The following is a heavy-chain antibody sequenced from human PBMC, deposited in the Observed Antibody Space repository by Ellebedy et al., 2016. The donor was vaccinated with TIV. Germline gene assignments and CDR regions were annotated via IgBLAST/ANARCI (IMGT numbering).Heavy chain of an antibody. V-gene: IGHV3-7*01. D-gene: IGHD4-17*01. CDR3: ARRGSYGDYAVQVNSWFDR. J-gene: IGHJ5*02. CDR2: IYQDGSVQ. Sequence: PGGSLRLSCEASGFSFRSYWMSWVRQAPGKGLERVANIYQDGSVQYYLDSVKGRFTISRDNAINSLFLQMNSLRAGDTAVYYCARRGSYGDYAVQVNSWFDRWGRGSLVTVSS. CDR1: GFSFRSYW.